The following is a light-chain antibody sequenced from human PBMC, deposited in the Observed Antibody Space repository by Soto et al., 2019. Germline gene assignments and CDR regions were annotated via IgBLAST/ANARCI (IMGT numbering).Light chain of an antibody. J-gene: IGKJ4*01. V-gene: IGKV1-39*01. CDR1: QSISSY. Sequence: DIKMTQSPSAMSASVGDRGTITCGASQSISSYLNWYQQKPGKAPKLLIYAASSLQSGVPSRFSRSGSGTDFTLTISSLQPEEFATYYCQQSYSTPLTVGGVTKVDIK. CDR3: QQSYSTPLT. CDR2: AAS.